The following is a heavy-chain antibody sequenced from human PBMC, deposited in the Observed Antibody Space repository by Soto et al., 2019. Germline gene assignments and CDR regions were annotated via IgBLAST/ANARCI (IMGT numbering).Heavy chain of an antibody. J-gene: IGHJ5*02. Sequence: SVKVSCKASGFTFTSSAVQWVRQARGQRLEWIGWIVVGSGNTNYAQKFQERVTITRDMSTSTAYMELSSLRSEDTAVYYCATMGGAMFGGFAPGGQGPLVTVSS. V-gene: IGHV1-58*01. CDR3: ATMGGAMFGGFAP. D-gene: IGHD3-10*02. CDR1: GFTFTSSA. CDR2: IVVGSGNT.